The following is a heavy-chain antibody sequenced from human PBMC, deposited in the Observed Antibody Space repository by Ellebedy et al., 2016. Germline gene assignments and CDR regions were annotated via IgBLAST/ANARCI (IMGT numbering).Heavy chain of an antibody. Sequence: GESLKISCAGSGFAFSDSAMSWVRQAPGGGLEWVSSISGSGDSRDYADSVKGRFTISRDNSKRTLYLQKNSLSGEDTAVYYCAKDRRTARDAFDIWGQGTMVTVSS. V-gene: IGHV3-23*01. CDR2: ISGSGDSR. CDR3: AKDRRTARDAFDI. J-gene: IGHJ3*02. D-gene: IGHD4-17*01. CDR1: GFAFSDSA.